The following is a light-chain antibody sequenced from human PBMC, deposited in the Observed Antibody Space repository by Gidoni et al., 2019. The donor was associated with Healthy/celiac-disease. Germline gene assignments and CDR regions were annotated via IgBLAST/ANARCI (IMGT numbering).Light chain of an antibody. CDR3: QQSYSTPLT. CDR2: AAS. J-gene: IGKJ4*01. Sequence: DIQMTQSPSSLSASVGDRVTITCRASQSISSYLNWYQQKPGKAPQLLIYAASSLQSGVPSRFSVSGSGTDFTLTISSLQPEDFATYYCQQSYSTPLTFGGXTKVEIK. CDR1: QSISSY. V-gene: IGKV1-39*01.